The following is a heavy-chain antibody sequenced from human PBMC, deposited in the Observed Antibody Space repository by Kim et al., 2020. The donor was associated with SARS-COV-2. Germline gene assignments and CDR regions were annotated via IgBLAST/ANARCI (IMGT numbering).Heavy chain of an antibody. Sequence: SETLSLTCTVSSGSISSSSYYWAWIRQAPGKGLEWIGSIYSGGSTYYNLSLKSRITISVDTSQNQFFLRLASVTAADTAVYYCARPNGNNYVRFFDYWGQGTLVTVSS. D-gene: IGHD3-16*01. CDR3: ARPNGNNYVRFFDY. CDR1: SGSISSSSYY. J-gene: IGHJ4*02. CDR2: IYSGGST. V-gene: IGHV4-39*01.